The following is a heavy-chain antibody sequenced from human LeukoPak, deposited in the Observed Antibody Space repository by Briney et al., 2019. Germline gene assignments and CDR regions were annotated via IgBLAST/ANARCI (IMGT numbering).Heavy chain of an antibody. CDR3: ARGGSWFDS. V-gene: IGHV4-4*07. CDR1: GGFTTYY. J-gene: IGHJ5*01. CDR2: IHPDGTT. Sequence: SETLPLTCAVSGGFTTYYWSWIRQSAEKGLEWIGRIHPDGTTNYNPSLKSRVIMSLDTIKDQFSLNLHFVTAADTAIYYCARGGSWFDSWGQGTLVTVSS.